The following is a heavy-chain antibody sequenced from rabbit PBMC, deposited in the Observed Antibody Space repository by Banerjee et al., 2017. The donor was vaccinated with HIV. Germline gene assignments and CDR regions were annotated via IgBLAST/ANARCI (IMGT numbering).Heavy chain of an antibody. V-gene: IGHV1S45*01. J-gene: IGHJ4*01. CDR2: INTSSGNT. CDR1: GFTLSSYW. Sequence: QEQLEESGGDLVKPEGSLTLTCTASGFTLSSYWMCWVRQAPGKGLEWIACINTSSGNTVYANWAKGRFTISRTSSTTVALQMTSLTAADTATYFCARDLAGVIGWNFDLWGQGTLVTVS. CDR3: ARDLAGVIGWNFDL. D-gene: IGHD4-1*01.